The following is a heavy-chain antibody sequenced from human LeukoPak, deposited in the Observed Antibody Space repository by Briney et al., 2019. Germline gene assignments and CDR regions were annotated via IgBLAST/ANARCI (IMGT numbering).Heavy chain of an antibody. CDR2: ISYDGSNK. Sequence: GGSLRLSCAASGFTFSYFGMHWVRQAPGKGLEWVSVISYDGSNKYYADSVKGRFTISRDNSKNTLYLQMNSLGAEDTALYYCAKGWSYFEVYYFVMDVWGRGTTVTVSS. D-gene: IGHD3-9*01. J-gene: IGHJ6*04. CDR3: AKGWSYFEVYYFVMDV. V-gene: IGHV3-30*18. CDR1: GFTFSYFG.